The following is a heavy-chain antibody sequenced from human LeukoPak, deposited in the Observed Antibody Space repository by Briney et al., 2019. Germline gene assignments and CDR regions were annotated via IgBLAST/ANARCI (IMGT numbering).Heavy chain of an antibody. D-gene: IGHD2-2*02. J-gene: IGHJ4*02. V-gene: IGHV3-9*01. CDR3: ARGYCSSTSCYTDY. Sequence: GGSLRLSCAASGFTFDDHAMHWARQAPGKGLEWVSGISWNSGSIGYADSVKGRFTISRDNAKNSLYLQMNSLRAEDTALYYCARGYCSSTSCYTDYWGQGTLVTVPS. CDR1: GFTFDDHA. CDR2: ISWNSGSI.